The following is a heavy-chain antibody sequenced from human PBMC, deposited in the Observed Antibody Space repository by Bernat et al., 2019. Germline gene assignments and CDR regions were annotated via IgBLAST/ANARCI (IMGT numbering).Heavy chain of an antibody. J-gene: IGHJ5*02. CDR3: ARSYYGGNSVCFDP. CDR1: GGSISGYY. CDR2: MSYSGST. Sequence: QVQLQESGPGLVKPSETLSLTCTVSGGSISGYYWSWIRRPPGKGLEWIGYMSYSGSTNYNPSLKSRVTISVDTSNNQFPLKLSSVTAADTAVYYCARSYYGGNSVCFDPWGQGTLVTVSS. D-gene: IGHD4-23*01. V-gene: IGHV4-59*01.